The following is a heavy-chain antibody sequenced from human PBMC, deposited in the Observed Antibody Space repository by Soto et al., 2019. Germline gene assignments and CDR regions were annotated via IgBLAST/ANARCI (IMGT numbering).Heavy chain of an antibody. D-gene: IGHD2-2*01. V-gene: IGHV4-61*01. CDR1: GDSVSSGSYH. J-gene: IGHJ4*02. CDR3: ARPRRDIVVLAALYLDH. CDR2: IYYSGST. Sequence: QVQLQESGPGLVKPSETLSLTCTVSGDSVSSGSYHWSWIRQPPGKGLEWIGYIYYSGSTNYNPSLKSRVTISVDTSKNQFSLKLSSVTAADTAVYYCARPRRDIVVLAALYLDHWGQGTLVTVSS.